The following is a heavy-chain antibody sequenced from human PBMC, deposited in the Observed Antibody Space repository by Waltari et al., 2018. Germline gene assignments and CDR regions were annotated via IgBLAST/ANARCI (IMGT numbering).Heavy chain of an antibody. J-gene: IGHJ4*02. V-gene: IGHV4-39*01. CDR3: ARSLGDPDYFDY. D-gene: IGHD2-21*02. CDR2: IYNSAIT. Sequence: QLQLQESGPGLVKPSETLSLTCTVSGGSIISSNYYWVWIRQPPGKGLEWIGSIYNSAITYYNPSLKSRVTISVDTSKHQFSLRLSSVTAADTAVYYCARSLGDPDYFDYWGQGTLVTVSS. CDR1: GGSIISSNYY.